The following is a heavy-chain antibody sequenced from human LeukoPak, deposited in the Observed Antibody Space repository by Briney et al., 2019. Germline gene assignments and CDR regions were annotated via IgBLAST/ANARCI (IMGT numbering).Heavy chain of an antibody. Sequence: GGSLRLSCTASGFTFSDSSVNWVRQAPGKGLERLSYISSSSTTIYYADSVKGRFTISRDDAKNSLYPQMNSLRAEDTAVYYCARNLNTADDYWGQGILVTVSS. V-gene: IGHV3-48*01. CDR2: ISSSSTTI. D-gene: IGHD5-18*01. J-gene: IGHJ4*02. CDR1: GFTFSDSS. CDR3: ARNLNTADDY.